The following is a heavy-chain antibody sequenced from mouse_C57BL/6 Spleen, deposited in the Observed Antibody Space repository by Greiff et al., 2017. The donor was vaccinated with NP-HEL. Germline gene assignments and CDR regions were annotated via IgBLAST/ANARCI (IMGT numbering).Heavy chain of an antibody. CDR1: GFTFSDYG. Sequence: VQLKESGGGLVKPGGSLKLSCAASGFTFSDYGMHWVRQAPEKGLEWVAYISSGSSTIYYADTVKGRFTISRDNAKNTLFLQMTSLRSEDTAMYYCARGGSSYPYAMDYWGQGTSVTVSS. CDR2: ISSGSSTI. CDR3: ARGGSSYPYAMDY. V-gene: IGHV5-17*01. J-gene: IGHJ4*01. D-gene: IGHD1-1*01.